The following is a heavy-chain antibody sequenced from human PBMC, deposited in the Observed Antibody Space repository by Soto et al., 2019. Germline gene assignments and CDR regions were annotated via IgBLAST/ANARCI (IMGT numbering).Heavy chain of an antibody. V-gene: IGHV3-30*03. D-gene: IGHD3-10*01. CDR3: ARAYYFGSGTSYTLYY. J-gene: IGHJ4*02. CDR2: ISDDGVSK. CDR1: GFTFSNYG. Sequence: GGSLRLSCAASGFTFSNYGMHWVRQAPGEGLEWVAVISDDGVSKYYADSVQGRFTISRDNSESAVFLQMNSLRPDDTALYFCARAYYFGSGTSYTLYYWGQGTQVTVSS.